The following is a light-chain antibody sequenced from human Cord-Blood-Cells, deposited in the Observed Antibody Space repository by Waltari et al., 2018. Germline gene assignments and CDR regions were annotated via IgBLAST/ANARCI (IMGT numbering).Light chain of an antibody. V-gene: IGKV1-39*01. CDR2: AAS. CDR3: QQSYSTPYT. J-gene: IGKJ2*01. CDR1: QSISSY. Sequence: DIQMTQSPSSLSASVGDRVTITCRASQSISSYLNWYQQKPGNAPKLLIYAASSLQSGVPSSFSGVESGTDFTLTISSLQPKDFATYYCQQSYSTPYTFGQGPSWRSN.